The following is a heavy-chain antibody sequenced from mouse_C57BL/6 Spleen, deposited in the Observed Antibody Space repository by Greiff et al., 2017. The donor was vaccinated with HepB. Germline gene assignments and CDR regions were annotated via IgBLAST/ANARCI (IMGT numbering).Heavy chain of an antibody. V-gene: IGHV1-85*01. J-gene: IGHJ3*01. CDR2: IYPRDGST. CDR1: GYTFTSYD. CDR3: ARYDDGSSYALVAY. D-gene: IGHD1-1*01. Sequence: VQVVESGPELVKPGASVKLSCKASGYTFTSYDINWVKQRPGQGLEWIGWIYPRDGSTTYNEKFKGKATLTVDTSSSTAYMELHSLTSEDSAVYFCARYDDGSSYALVAYWGQGTLDTVSA.